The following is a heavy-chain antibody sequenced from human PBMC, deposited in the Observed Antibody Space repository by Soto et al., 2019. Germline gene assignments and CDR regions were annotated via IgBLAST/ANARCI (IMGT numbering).Heavy chain of an antibody. J-gene: IGHJ5*02. CDR1: GGTFSSYA. CDR3: ARDLAVAGLAFNWFDP. Sequence: ASVKVSCKASGGTFSSYAISWVRQAPGQGLEWMGGIIPIFGTANYAQKFQGRVTITADESTSTAYMELSSLRSEDTAVYYCARDLAVAGLAFNWFDPWGQGTLVTVSS. V-gene: IGHV1-69*13. D-gene: IGHD6-19*01. CDR2: IIPIFGTA.